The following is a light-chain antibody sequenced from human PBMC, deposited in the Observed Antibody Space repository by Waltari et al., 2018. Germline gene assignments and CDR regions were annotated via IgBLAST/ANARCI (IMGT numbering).Light chain of an antibody. CDR2: AAS. V-gene: IGKV1-39*01. Sequence: DIQMTQSPSSLSASVGDRVPNTCRASPRITYHFNWYQQQPGKAPKLLVYAASSLQSGVPSRFSGSGSGTDFTLTINSLQPEDSATYYCQQTYSTPRTFGQGTKVQIK. CDR3: QQTYSTPRT. CDR1: PRITYH. J-gene: IGKJ1*01.